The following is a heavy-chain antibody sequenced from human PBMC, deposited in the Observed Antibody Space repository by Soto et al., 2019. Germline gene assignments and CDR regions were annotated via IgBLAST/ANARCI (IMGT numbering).Heavy chain of an antibody. CDR2: INHSGST. J-gene: IGHJ4*02. D-gene: IGHD3-16*01. Sequence: PSETLSLTCAVYGGSFSGYYWSWIRQPPGKGLEWIGEINHSGSTNYNPSLKSRVTISVDTSKNQFSLKLSSVTAADTAVYYCARYEHGFDYWGQGTLVTVSS. CDR1: GGSFSGYY. CDR3: ARYEHGFDY. V-gene: IGHV4-34*01.